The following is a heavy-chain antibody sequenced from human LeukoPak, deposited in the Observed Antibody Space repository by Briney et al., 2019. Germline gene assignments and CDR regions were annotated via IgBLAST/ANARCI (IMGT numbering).Heavy chain of an antibody. V-gene: IGHV3-15*01. CDR2: IKSKTDGGTT. Sequence: PGGSLRLSCAASGFTFSNAWMSWVRQAPGKGLEWVGRIKSKTDGGTTDYTAPVNGRFSISRDDSLNTLCLQMNTLKAEDTAVYYCATYNYGSFFYGTIRYWGQGTLVTVSS. J-gene: IGHJ4*02. CDR3: ATYNYGSFFYGTIRY. D-gene: IGHD3-10*01. CDR1: GFTFSNAW.